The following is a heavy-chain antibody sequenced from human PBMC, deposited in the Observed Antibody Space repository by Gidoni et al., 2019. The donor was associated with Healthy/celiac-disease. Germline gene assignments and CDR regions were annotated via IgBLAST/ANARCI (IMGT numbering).Heavy chain of an antibody. CDR3: AKGVVPAAIWDWFDP. CDR1: VFTVGDYT. CDR2: ISWDGGST. D-gene: IGHD2-2*01. Sequence: EVQLVESGGVVVQPGGSLRLSCEASVFTVGDYTMHWVRQAPGKGLEWVSLISWDGGSTYYADSVKGRFTISRDNSKNSLYLQMNSLRTEDTALYYCAKGVVPAAIWDWFDPWGQGTLVTVSS. J-gene: IGHJ5*02. V-gene: IGHV3-43*01.